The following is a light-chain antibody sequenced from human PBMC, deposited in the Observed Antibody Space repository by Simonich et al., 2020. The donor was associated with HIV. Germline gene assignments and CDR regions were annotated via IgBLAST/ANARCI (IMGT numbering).Light chain of an antibody. CDR2: EDN. J-gene: IGLJ2*01. CDR1: SGSIASNY. CDR3: QSYDSSIRV. V-gene: IGLV6-57*03. Sequence: NFMLTQPQYVSESPGKTVTISCTRSSGSIASNYVQWYQQRPGSAPTTVIYEDNQRPSGVPDRFSGSIDSSSNSASLTISGLKTEDEADYYCQSYDSSIRVFGGGTKVTVL.